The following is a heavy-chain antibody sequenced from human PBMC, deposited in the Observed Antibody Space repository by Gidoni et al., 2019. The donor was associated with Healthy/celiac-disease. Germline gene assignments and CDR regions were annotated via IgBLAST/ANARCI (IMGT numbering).Heavy chain of an antibody. CDR2: IKSKTDGGTT. J-gene: IGHJ4*02. CDR3: TTHVLLWFGELLSSYYFDY. CDR1: GFTFSNAW. Sequence: EVQLVESGGGLVKPGGSLRLSCAASGFTFSNAWMSWVRQAPGKGLEWVGRIKSKTDGGTTDYAAPVKGRFTISRDDSKNTLYLQMNSLKTEDTAVYYCTTHVLLWFGELLSSYYFDYWGQGTLVTVSS. D-gene: IGHD3-10*01. V-gene: IGHV3-15*01.